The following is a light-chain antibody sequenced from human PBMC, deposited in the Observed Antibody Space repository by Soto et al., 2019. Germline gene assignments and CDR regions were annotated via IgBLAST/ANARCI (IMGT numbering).Light chain of an antibody. J-gene: IGKJ3*01. CDR1: QSLNARY. CDR2: GAS. V-gene: IGKV3-20*01. Sequence: EIVLTQSPGTLSLSPGERATLSCRASQSLNARYLAWYQVKPGQAPRLLFYGASSRATGIPDRFIGSGSGTDFTLTITGLEPEDSAVYYCQQWGSWPLTFGPGTKVDIK. CDR3: QQWGSWPLT.